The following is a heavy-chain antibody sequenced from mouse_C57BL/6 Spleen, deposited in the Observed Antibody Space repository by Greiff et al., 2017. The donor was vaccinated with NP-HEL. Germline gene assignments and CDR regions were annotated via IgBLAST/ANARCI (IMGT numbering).Heavy chain of an antibody. CDR3: ARGTLYWYFDV. D-gene: IGHD3-1*01. V-gene: IGHV1-69*01. CDR1: GYTFTSYW. Sequence: VQLQQSGAELVMPGASVKLSCKASGYTFTSYWMHWVKQRPGQGLEWIGEIDPSDSYTNYNQKFKGKSTLTVDKSSSTAYMQLSSLTSEDSAVYCCARGTLYWYFDVWGTGTTVTVSS. J-gene: IGHJ1*03. CDR2: IDPSDSYT.